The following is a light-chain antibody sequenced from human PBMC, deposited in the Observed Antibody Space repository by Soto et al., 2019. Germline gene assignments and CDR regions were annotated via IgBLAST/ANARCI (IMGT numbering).Light chain of an antibody. CDR1: QSVSSY. CDR2: DAS. Sequence: EIAMTQSPATLSVSAWERATLSWRASQSVSSYLAWYQQKPGQAPRLLLYDASNRATGIPARFSGSGSGTDFTLTISSLEPEDFAVYYCQQRSNWPPITFGQGTRLEIK. CDR3: QQRSNWPPIT. J-gene: IGKJ5*01. V-gene: IGKV3-11*01.